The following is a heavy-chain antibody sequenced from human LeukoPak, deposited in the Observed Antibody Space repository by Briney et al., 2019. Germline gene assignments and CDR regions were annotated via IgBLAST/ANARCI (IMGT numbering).Heavy chain of an antibody. J-gene: IGHJ4*02. CDR1: GGSISTSSYY. CDR3: ARRITMIRGVGYYFDY. V-gene: IGHV4-39*01. CDR2: IYYSGST. D-gene: IGHD3-10*01. Sequence: PSETLSLTCTVSGGSISTSSYYWGWIRQPPGKGLEWIGSIYYSGSTYYNPSLKSRVTISVDTSKNQFSLKLSSVTAADTAVYYCARRITMIRGVGYYFDYWGQGTLVTVSS.